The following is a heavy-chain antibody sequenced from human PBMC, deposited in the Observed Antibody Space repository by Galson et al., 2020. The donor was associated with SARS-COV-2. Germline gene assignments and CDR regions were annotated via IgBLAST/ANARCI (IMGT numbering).Heavy chain of an antibody. CDR3: ARDYGDYSQAFDI. D-gene: IGHD4-17*01. V-gene: IGHV3-23*01. J-gene: IGHJ3*02. CDR1: GFSFSNYG. Sequence: GESLKISCAASGFSFSNYGMSWVRQAPGKGLEWVSDIARRGRSTNHADSVRGRFTISRDDSQNVLFLQMNSLGVEDTAEYYCARDYGDYSQAFDIWGQGTMVTVSS. CDR2: IARRGRST.